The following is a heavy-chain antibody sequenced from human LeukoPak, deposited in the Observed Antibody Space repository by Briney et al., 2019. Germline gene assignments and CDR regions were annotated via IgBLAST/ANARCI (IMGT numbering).Heavy chain of an antibody. CDR3: ARDSGYCSSTSCYNWFDP. D-gene: IGHD2-2*03. Sequence: PSETLSLTCAVSGGSISSGGYPWSWIRQPPGKGLEWIGYIYHSGSTYCNPSLKSRVTISVDRSKNQFSLKLSSVTAADTAVYYCARDSGYCSSTSCYNWFDPWGQGTLVTVSS. CDR1: GGSISSGGYP. J-gene: IGHJ5*02. V-gene: IGHV4-30-2*01. CDR2: IYHSGST.